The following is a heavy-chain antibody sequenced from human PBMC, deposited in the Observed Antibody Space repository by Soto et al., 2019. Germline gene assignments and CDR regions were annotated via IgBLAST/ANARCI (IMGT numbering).Heavy chain of an antibody. J-gene: IGHJ6*02. D-gene: IGHD3-22*01. V-gene: IGHV1-46*01. CDR2: INPSGGST. CDR3: ARALYDTDSVPVGAESRYYVMDV. Sequence: QVQLVQSGAESKTPGASVKVSCKASQYNFTNYCVHWVRQAPGQGLEWMGVINPSGGSTKYAQRFRGRVTMTRDTSTNTVYIDLRSLRPEDTAVYFCARALYDTDSVPVGAESRYYVMDVWGRGTTVTVSS. CDR1: QYNFTNYC.